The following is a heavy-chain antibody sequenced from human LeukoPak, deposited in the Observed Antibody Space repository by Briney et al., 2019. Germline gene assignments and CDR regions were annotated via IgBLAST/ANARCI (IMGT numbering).Heavy chain of an antibody. V-gene: IGHV3-7*01. Sequence: PGGSLRLSCAASGFTFSTYWMDWVRQAPGKGLEWVASIKEDGSDTNYVGSVRGRFTVSRDNTKNSLYLQKNSLRADDTAVYYCASDRAYSQFDYWGQGTLVTVSS. J-gene: IGHJ4*02. D-gene: IGHD2-21*01. CDR1: GFTFSTYW. CDR2: IKEDGSDT. CDR3: ASDRAYSQFDY.